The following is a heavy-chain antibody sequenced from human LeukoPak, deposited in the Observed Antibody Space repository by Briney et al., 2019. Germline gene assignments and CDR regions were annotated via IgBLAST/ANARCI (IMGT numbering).Heavy chain of an antibody. D-gene: IGHD2-21*02. CDR3: ARGGPTPRDVVVAAREYLQH. J-gene: IGHJ1*01. CDR2: LNSESGGA. CDR1: GYTFTDYY. Sequence: ASVKVSCKASGYTFTDYYIHWVRQAPGQGPEWMGWLNSESGGAKYAQRFQARVTMTRDTSISAAYMELTRLRSDDTAMYYCARGGPTPRDVVVAAREYLQHWGQGSLVTVSS. V-gene: IGHV1-2*02.